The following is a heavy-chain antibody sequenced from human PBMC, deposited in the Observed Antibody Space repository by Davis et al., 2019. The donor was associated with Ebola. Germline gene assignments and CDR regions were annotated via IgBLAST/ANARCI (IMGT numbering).Heavy chain of an antibody. Sequence: SVKVSCKASGGTFSSYAISWVRQAPGQGLEWMGGIIPIFGTANYAQKLQGRVTMTTDTSTSTAYMELRSLRSDDTAVYYCASDDYGDLSFHYWGQGTLVTVSS. CDR2: IIPIFGTA. CDR3: ASDDYGDLSFHY. D-gene: IGHD4-17*01. CDR1: GGTFSSYA. V-gene: IGHV1-69*05. J-gene: IGHJ4*02.